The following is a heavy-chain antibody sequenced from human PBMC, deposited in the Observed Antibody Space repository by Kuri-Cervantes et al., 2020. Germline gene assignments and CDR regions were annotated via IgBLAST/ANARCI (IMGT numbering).Heavy chain of an antibody. CDR3: TTDTRGYSYGYDVHLDY. CDR2: INWKGGST. CDR1: GFTFSSYG. J-gene: IGHJ4*02. D-gene: IGHD5-18*01. Sequence: GESLKISCAASGFTFSSYGMHWVRQASGKGLEWVSGINWKGGSTGYVDSVKGRFTISRDNAKNSLYLQMNSLRAEDTAVYYCTTDTRGYSYGYDVHLDYWGQGILVTVSS. V-gene: IGHV3-20*04.